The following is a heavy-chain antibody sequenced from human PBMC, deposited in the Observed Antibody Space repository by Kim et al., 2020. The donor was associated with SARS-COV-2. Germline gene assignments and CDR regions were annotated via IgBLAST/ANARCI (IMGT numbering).Heavy chain of an antibody. CDR3: ARGYNWNYVSLDY. CDR2: IIPIFGTA. V-gene: IGHV1-69*13. D-gene: IGHD1-7*01. J-gene: IGHJ4*02. CDR1: GGTFSSYA. Sequence: SVKVSCKASGGTFSSYAISWVRQAPGQGLEWMGGIIPIFGTANYAQKFQGRVTITADESTSTAYMELSSLRSEDTAVYYCARGYNWNYVSLDYWGQGTLVTVSS.